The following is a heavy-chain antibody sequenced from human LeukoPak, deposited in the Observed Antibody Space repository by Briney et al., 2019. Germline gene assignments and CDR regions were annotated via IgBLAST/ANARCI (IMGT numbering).Heavy chain of an antibody. CDR1: GYTFTSYD. D-gene: IGHD3-3*01. V-gene: IGHV1-8*03. CDR3: ARGPTMVLRFLEWLPPHNWFDP. J-gene: IGHJ5*02. Sequence: ASVKVSCKASGYTFTSYDINWVRQAPGQGLEWMGWMNPNSGNTGYAQKFQGRVTITRNTSISTAYMELSSLRSEDTAVYYCARGPTMVLRFLEWLPPHNWFDPWGQGTLVTVSS. CDR2: MNPNSGNT.